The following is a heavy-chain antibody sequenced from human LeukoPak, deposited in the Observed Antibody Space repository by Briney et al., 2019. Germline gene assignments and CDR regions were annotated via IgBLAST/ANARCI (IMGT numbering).Heavy chain of an antibody. V-gene: IGHV1-2*02. J-gene: IGHJ5*02. CDR3: ASPSLFLTAAAAPLLDH. Sequence: GASVKDSCKASGYTFTGYYMHWVRQAPGQGLEWMGWINPNSGGTNYAQKFQGRVTMTRDTSISTAYMELSRLRSDDTAVYYCASPSLFLTAAAAPLLDHWGQGTLVTVPS. D-gene: IGHD6-13*01. CDR2: INPNSGGT. CDR1: GYTFTGYY.